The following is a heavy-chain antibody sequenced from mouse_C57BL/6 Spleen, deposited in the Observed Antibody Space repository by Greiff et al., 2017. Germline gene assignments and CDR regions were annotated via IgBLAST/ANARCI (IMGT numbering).Heavy chain of an antibody. J-gene: IGHJ4*01. V-gene: IGHV1-42*01. CDR2: INPSTGGT. CDR1: GYSFTGYY. Sequence: EVQLVESGPELVKPGASVKISCKASGYSFTGYYMNWVKQSPEKSLEWIGEINPSTGGTTYNQKFKAKATLTVDKSSSTAYMQLKSLTSEDSAVYYCARGTGYAMDYWGQGTSVTVSA. D-gene: IGHD3-3*01. CDR3: ARGTGYAMDY.